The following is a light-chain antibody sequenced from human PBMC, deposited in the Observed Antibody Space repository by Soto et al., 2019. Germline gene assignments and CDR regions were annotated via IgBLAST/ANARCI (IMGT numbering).Light chain of an antibody. CDR2: GAS. V-gene: IGKV3-15*01. CDR3: QQYNNWPLWT. CDR1: QSVSSN. J-gene: IGKJ1*01. Sequence: EIVMTQSPSTLSVSPVETATLSCIASQSVSSNLAWYQQKPGQAPRLLIYGASTRATGIPARFSGSGSGTEFTLTISSLQSEDFAVYYCQQYNNWPLWTFGQGTKVDIK.